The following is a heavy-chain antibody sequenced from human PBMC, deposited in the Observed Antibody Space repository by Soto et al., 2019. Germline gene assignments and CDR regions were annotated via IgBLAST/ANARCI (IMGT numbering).Heavy chain of an antibody. CDR3: ARDGSSTANWIDP. Sequence: PSEPLYLPCAVSVDSVYIGGYYWAWVPQHPGKGLEWIGYIYHTGKTYYNPSLESRVTMSVDTSKNQFSLKLASVTAADTAVYYCARDGSSTANWIDPWGQGTLVTVSS. V-gene: IGHV4-31*11. CDR1: VDSVYIGGYY. CDR2: IYHTGKT. J-gene: IGHJ5*02. D-gene: IGHD2-2*01.